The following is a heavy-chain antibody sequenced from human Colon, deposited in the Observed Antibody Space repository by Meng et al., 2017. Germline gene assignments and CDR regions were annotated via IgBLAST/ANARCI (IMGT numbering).Heavy chain of an antibody. CDR1: GFPFSIYG. J-gene: IGHJ4*02. Sequence: EGQLVEAGGGLVKPGGSLRLSCAASGFPFSIYGMSWVRQAPGKGLEWVSSISTGNNYIYYAESVKGRFTISRDNAKNSLYLQMSSLRAEDTAVYYCARELQLGYWGQGTLVTVSS. CDR2: ISTGNNYI. V-gene: IGHV3-21*06. D-gene: IGHD5-24*01. CDR3: ARELQLGY.